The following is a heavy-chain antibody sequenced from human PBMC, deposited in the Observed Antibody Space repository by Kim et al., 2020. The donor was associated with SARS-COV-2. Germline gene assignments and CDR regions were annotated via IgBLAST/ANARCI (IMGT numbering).Heavy chain of an antibody. Sequence: GGSLRLSCAASGFTFSSYSMNWVRQAPGKGLEWVSSVSSSSSDIYYADSVRGRFTISRDNAKNSLSLQMNSLRAEDTAVYYCAREDDGSGYYYTFDYWGQGTLVTVSS. CDR3: AREDDGSGYYYTFDY. D-gene: IGHD3-22*01. CDR1: GFTFSSYS. CDR2: VSSSSSDI. J-gene: IGHJ4*02. V-gene: IGHV3-21*01.